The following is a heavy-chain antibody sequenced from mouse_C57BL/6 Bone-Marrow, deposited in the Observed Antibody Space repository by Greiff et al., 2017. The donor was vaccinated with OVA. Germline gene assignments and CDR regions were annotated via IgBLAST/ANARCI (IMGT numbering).Heavy chain of an antibody. Sequence: EVQLLQPGAELVKPGASLKLSCAASGFTFTSYCMPWVHQSPDQSLEWIATISPGGGYTYYPDSVKGRFTISRDNAKNTLYLQMSSLKSEDTAMYYCARPRGLDAYWGQGTLVTVSA. CDR3: ARPRGLDAY. CDR1: GFTFTSYC. CDR2: ISPGGGYT. J-gene: IGHJ3*01. V-gene: IGHV5-6*01.